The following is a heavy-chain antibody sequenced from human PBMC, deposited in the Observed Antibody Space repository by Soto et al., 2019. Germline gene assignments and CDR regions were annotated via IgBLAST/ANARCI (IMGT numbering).Heavy chain of an antibody. CDR2: IYYSGST. J-gene: IGHJ4*02. D-gene: IGHD3-10*01. CDR1: GGSISSGGYY. V-gene: IGHV4-31*03. Sequence: SLTCTVSGGSISSGGYYWSWIRQHPGKGLEWIGYIYYSGSTYYNPSLKSRVTISVDTSKNQFSLKLSSVTAADTAVYYCARDPYGSGSYDYWGQGTLVTVSS. CDR3: ARDPYGSGSYDY.